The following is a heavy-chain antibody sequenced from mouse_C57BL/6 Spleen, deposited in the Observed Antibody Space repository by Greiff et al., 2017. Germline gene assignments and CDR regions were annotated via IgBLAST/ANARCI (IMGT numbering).Heavy chain of an antibody. J-gene: IGHJ2*01. D-gene: IGHD2-1*01. CDR2: IDPETGGT. CDR3: TRFYGTYYFDY. Sequence: VQLQQSGAELVRPGASVTLSCKASGYTFTDYEMHWVKQTPVHGLEWIGAIDPETGGTAYNQKFKGKAILTADKSSSTAYMELRSLTSEDSAVYYCTRFYGTYYFDYWGQGTTLTVSS. V-gene: IGHV1-15*01. CDR1: GYTFTDYE.